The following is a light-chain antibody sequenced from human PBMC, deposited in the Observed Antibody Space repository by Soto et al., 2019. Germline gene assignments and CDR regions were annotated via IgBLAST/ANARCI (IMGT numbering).Light chain of an antibody. CDR2: EVS. Sequence: QSVLTQPASVSGSPGQSITISCTGASSDIGGYNSVSWYQQHPGKAPKLMIYEVSNRPSGVSNRFSGSKSGNTASLTISGLQAEDEADYYCSSYPSSSPYVFGSGTKVTVL. CDR3: SSYPSSSPYV. V-gene: IGLV2-14*01. CDR1: SSDIGGYNS. J-gene: IGLJ1*01.